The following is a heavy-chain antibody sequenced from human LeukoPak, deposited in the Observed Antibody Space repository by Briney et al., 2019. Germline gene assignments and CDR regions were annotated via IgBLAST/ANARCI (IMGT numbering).Heavy chain of an antibody. J-gene: IGHJ5*02. CDR3: ARDTGPYNWFDP. V-gene: IGHV1-69*13. CDR1: GGTFSSYA. CDR2: IIPIFGTA. Sequence: ASVKVSCKASGGTFSSYAISWVRPAPGQGLEWMGGIIPIFGTANYAQKFQGRVTITADESTSTAYMELSSLRSEDTAVYYCARDTGPYNWFDPWGQGTLVTVSS. D-gene: IGHD3-10*01.